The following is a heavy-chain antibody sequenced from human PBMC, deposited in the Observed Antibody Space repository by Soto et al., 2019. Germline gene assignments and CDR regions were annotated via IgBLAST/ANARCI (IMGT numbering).Heavy chain of an antibody. CDR3: ARDTPYCSGGSCYFRGWFDP. D-gene: IGHD2-15*01. CDR1: GGCISSYY. J-gene: IGHJ5*02. Sequence: PSETLSLTCTVSGGCISSYYWSWIRQPPGKGLEWIGYIYYSGSTNYNPSLKSRVTISVDTSKNQFSLKLSSVTAADTAVYYCARDTPYCSGGSCYFRGWFDPWGQGTLVTVSS. V-gene: IGHV4-59*01. CDR2: IYYSGST.